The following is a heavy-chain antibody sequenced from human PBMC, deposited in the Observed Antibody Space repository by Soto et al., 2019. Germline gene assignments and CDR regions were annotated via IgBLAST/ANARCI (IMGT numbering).Heavy chain of an antibody. CDR3: ATPGRRDRYDFDS. D-gene: IGHD3-3*01. J-gene: IGHJ4*02. CDR1: GFTFSSYW. V-gene: IGHV3-74*01. Sequence: PGGSLRLSCAASGFTFSSYWMHWFRQAPGKGLVWVSRINSDGSSTGYADSVEGRFTISRDNTRNTVYLQMNGLRVEDTGVYYCATPGRRDRYDFDSWGQGTLVTVSS. CDR2: INSDGSST.